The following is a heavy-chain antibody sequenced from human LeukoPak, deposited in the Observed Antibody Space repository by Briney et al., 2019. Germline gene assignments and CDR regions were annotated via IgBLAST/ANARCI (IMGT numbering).Heavy chain of an antibody. D-gene: IGHD1-26*01. CDR2: ISGSGGST. CDR3: AKYSGSYYYLYYFDY. V-gene: IGHV3-23*01. J-gene: IGHJ4*02. Sequence: GGSLRLSCAASGFTVSSNYMGWVRQAPGKGLEWVSAISGSGGSTYYADSVKGRFTISRDNSKNTLYLQMNSLRAEDTAVYYCAKYSGSYYYLYYFDYWGQGTLVTVSS. CDR1: GFTVSSNY.